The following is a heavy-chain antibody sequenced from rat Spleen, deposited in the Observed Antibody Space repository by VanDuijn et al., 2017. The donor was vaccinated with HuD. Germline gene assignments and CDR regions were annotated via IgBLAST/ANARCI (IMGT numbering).Heavy chain of an antibody. D-gene: IGHD1-10*01. CDR1: GFFFSDYY. Sequence: EVQLVESGGGLVQPGRSLKLSCAASGFFFSDYYMARVRQAPKKGLEWVASITYEGSSTYYGDSVKGRFTISRDNAKSTLYLQMNSLRSEDTATYYCARQLYNNYVMDAWGQGASVTVSS. J-gene: IGHJ4*01. V-gene: IGHV5-22*01. CDR3: ARQLYNNYVMDA. CDR2: ITYEGSST.